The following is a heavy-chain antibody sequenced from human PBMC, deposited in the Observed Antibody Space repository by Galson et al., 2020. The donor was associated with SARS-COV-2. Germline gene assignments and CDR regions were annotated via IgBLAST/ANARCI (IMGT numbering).Heavy chain of an antibody. Sequence: GESLKISCAASGFTFSSYWMHWVRQAPGKGLVWVSRINSDGSSTSYADSVKGRFTISRDNAKNTLYLQMNSLRAEDTAVYYCARALIEWDSAYGMDVWGQGTTVTVSS. V-gene: IGHV3-74*01. D-gene: IGHD3-22*01. CDR1: GFTFSSYW. CDR3: ARALIEWDSAYGMDV. CDR2: INSDGSST. J-gene: IGHJ6*02.